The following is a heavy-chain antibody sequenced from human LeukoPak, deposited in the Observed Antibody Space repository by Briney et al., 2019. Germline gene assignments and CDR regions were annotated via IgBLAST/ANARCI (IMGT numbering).Heavy chain of an antibody. CDR1: GFTFSSFE. CDR2: ISSSSSYI. V-gene: IGHV3-21*01. CDR3: ARDLNGGPFDY. Sequence: GGSLRLSCAASGFTFSSFETNWVRQAPGKGLEWVSSISSSSSYIYYADSVKGRFTISRDNAKNSLYLQMNSLRAEDTAVYYCARDLNGGPFDYWGQGTLVTVSS. D-gene: IGHD4-23*01. J-gene: IGHJ4*02.